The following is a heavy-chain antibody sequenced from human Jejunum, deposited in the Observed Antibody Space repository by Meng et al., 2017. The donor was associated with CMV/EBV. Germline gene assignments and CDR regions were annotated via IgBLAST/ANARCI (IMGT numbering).Heavy chain of an antibody. D-gene: IGHD3-10*01. V-gene: IGHV4-59*13. CDR3: ARGLRGYLLAFDP. CDR2: VSDIGRT. CDR1: SDSLYSYY. Sequence: TVSSDSLYSYYWNWIRQPPGKGLEWIGYVSDIGRTNYNASLRSRVTMPLDTSNKHFFLKLSSVTAADTAVYYCARGLRGYLLAFDPWGQGSLVTVSS. J-gene: IGHJ5*02.